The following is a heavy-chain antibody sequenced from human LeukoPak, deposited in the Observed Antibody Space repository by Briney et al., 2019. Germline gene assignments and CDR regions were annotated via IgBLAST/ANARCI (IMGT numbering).Heavy chain of an antibody. D-gene: IGHD5-18*01. J-gene: IGHJ4*02. CDR1: GGSISSSSYY. CDR2: IYYSGST. Sequence: SETLSLTCTVSGGSISSSSYYWGWIRQPPGKGLEWIGSIYYSGSTYYNPSLKSRVTISVDTSKNQFSLKLSSVTAADTAVYYCASVDTAMVTVFDYWGQGTLVTVSS. V-gene: IGHV4-39*01. CDR3: ASVDTAMVTVFDY.